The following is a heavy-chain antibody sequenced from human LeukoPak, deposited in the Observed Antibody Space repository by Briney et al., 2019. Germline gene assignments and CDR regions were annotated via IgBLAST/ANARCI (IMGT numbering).Heavy chain of an antibody. CDR1: GFTFSSYE. V-gene: IGHV3-48*03. J-gene: IGHJ4*02. CDR2: ISSSGSTI. D-gene: IGHD2-21*02. Sequence: GGSLRLSCAASGFTFSSYEMNWVRHAPGKGLEWVSYISSSGSTIYYADSVKGRFTISRDSAKNSLYLQMNSLRAEDTAVYYWASGCGGDCYSPLDYWGQGTLVTVSS. CDR3: ASGCGGDCYSPLDY.